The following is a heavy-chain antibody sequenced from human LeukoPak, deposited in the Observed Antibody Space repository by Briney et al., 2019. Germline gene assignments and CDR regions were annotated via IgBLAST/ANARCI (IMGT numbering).Heavy chain of an antibody. CDR1: GFTFSSYD. Sequence: PGGSLRLSCAASGFTFSSYDMSWVRQAPGKGLEWVSTISGSGGTTNFADSVKGRFTIPRENSKNTLSLQMNSLRAADTARYYCAKASRRHCSTSICYTLDYWGQGTLVTVSS. CDR2: ISGSGGTT. CDR3: AKASRRHCSTSICYTLDY. V-gene: IGHV3-23*01. D-gene: IGHD2-2*02. J-gene: IGHJ4*02.